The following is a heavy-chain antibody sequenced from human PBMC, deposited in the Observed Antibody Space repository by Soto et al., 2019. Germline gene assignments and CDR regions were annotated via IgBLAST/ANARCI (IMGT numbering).Heavy chain of an antibody. CDR2: IYPGDSDT. CDR1: GYSFTSYW. D-gene: IGHD6-13*01. V-gene: IGHV5-51*01. J-gene: IGHJ6*02. Sequence: GESLKISCKGSGYSFTSYWIGWVRQMPGKGLEWMGIIYPGDSDTRYSPSFQGQVTISADKSISTAYLQWSSLKASDTAMYYCARTAAAGKYDRGVDVWGQGTPVTVSS. CDR3: ARTAAAGKYDRGVDV.